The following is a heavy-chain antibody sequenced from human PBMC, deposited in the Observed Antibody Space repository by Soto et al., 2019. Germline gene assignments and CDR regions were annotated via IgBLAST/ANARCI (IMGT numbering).Heavy chain of an antibody. J-gene: IGHJ4*02. CDR3: ARGGGYDH. Sequence: SETLSLTCIVSGVSISSGDDYWSWIRQPPGKGLEWIGYIYSSGSTYCNPSLRSRATISADTSKNQFSLELTSVTAADTAVYYCARGGGYDHWGQGALVTVS. CDR2: IYSSGST. CDR1: GVSISSGDDY. V-gene: IGHV4-30-4*01. D-gene: IGHD3-22*01.